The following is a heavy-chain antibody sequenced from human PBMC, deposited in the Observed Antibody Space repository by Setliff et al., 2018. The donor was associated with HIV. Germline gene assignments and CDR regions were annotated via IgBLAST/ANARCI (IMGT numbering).Heavy chain of an antibody. CDR1: GGSISERGFY. D-gene: IGHD3-22*01. Sequence: LSLTCTVFGGSISERGFYWDWIRQSPGTGLEWIGSLHSDGTTYDNASLRSRLTMSVDTSKNQFSLRLTSVTAADTAIYYCVRMFNKFDSGFYYRGLDIWGQGTVVTVSS. J-gene: IGHJ3*02. V-gene: IGHV4-39*01. CDR3: VRMFNKFDSGFYYRGLDI. CDR2: LHSDGTT.